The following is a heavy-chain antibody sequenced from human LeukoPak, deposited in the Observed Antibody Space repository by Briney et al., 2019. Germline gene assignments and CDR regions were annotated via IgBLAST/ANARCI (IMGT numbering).Heavy chain of an antibody. CDR2: IYYSGST. Sequence: SQTLSLTCTVSGGSISSGDHYWSWIRQPPGKGLEWIGYIYYSGSTYYNPSLKSRFTISVDTSKNQFSLKLSSVTAADTAVYYCARGIGAAAGTWFWFDPWGQGTLVTVSS. V-gene: IGHV4-30-4*01. D-gene: IGHD6-13*01. J-gene: IGHJ5*02. CDR1: GGSISSGDHY. CDR3: ARGIGAAAGTWFWFDP.